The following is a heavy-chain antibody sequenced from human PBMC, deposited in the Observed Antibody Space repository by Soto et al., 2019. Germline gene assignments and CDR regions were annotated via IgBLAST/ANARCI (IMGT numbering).Heavy chain of an antibody. CDR2: VSAYNGNT. CDR1: GYTFTSYG. CDR3: ARDRCSGGSCFPPDAFDI. D-gene: IGHD2-15*01. Sequence: ASVKVSCKASGYTFTSYGISWVRQAPGQGLEWMGWVSAYNGNTNYAQKLQGRVTMTTDTSTSTAYMELRSLRSDDTAVYYCARDRCSGGSCFPPDAFDIWGQGTMVTVSS. J-gene: IGHJ3*02. V-gene: IGHV1-18*01.